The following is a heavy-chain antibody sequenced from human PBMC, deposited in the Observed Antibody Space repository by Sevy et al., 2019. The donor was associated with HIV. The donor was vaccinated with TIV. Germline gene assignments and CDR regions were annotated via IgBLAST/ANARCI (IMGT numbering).Heavy chain of an antibody. CDR1: GGSISSSSYY. D-gene: IGHD3-22*01. CDR2: IYYSGST. Sequence: SEILSLTCTVSGGSISSSSYYWGWIRQPPGKGLEWIGSIYYSGSTYDNPSLKSRVTISVDTSKNQFSLKLSSVTAADTAVYYCARRRARSAYYYDSSGYYELFDYWGQGTLVTVSS. V-gene: IGHV4-39*01. CDR3: ARRRARSAYYYDSSGYYELFDY. J-gene: IGHJ4*02.